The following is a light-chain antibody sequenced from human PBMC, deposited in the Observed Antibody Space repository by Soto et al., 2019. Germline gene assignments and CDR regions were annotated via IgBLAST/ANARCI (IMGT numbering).Light chain of an antibody. CDR1: QSISSSY. V-gene: IGKV3-20*01. J-gene: IGKJ5*01. CDR3: QQRHMWPIT. CDR2: RAS. Sequence: EIVLTQSQGTLSLSPGERATLSCRASQSISSSYLAWYQQKPGQAPRLLIYRASRRATGIPDRFSGSGSGTDFTLTISSLEPEDFALYHCQQRHMWPITFGQGTRLEIK.